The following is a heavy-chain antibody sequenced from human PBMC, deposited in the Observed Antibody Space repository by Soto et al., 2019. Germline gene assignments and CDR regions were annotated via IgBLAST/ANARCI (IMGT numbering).Heavy chain of an antibody. Sequence: GGSLRLSCAASGFTFSSYVMHWVGQSPGKGLEWVAVIWYDGSNKYYADSVKGRFTISRDNSKNTLYLQMNSLRAEDTAVYYCARADLYSSSSVDYLWGQGTLVTVSS. CDR2: IWYDGSNK. D-gene: IGHD6-6*01. CDR1: GFTFSSYV. J-gene: IGHJ4*02. CDR3: ARADLYSSSSVDYL. V-gene: IGHV3-33*01.